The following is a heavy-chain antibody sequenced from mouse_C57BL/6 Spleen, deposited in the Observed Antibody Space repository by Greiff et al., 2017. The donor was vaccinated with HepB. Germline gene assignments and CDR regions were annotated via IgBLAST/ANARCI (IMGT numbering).Heavy chain of an antibody. J-gene: IGHJ2*01. CDR2: IYPRSGNT. Sequence: QVQLQQSGAELARPGASVKLSCKASGYTFTSYGISWVKQRTGQGLEWIGEIYPRSGNTYYNEKFKGKATLTADKSSSTAYMELRSLTSEDSAVYFCARGGGYYGSSLYYFDYWGQGTTLTVSS. V-gene: IGHV1-81*01. CDR3: ARGGGYYGSSLYYFDY. D-gene: IGHD1-1*01. CDR1: GYTFTSYG.